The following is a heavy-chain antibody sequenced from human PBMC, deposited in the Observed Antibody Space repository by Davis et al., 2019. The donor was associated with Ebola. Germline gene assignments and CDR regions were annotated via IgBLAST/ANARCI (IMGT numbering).Heavy chain of an antibody. V-gene: IGHV1-18*01. D-gene: IGHD3-22*01. J-gene: IGHJ6*02. CDR2: IIPIFGTA. CDR3: ARDQNYYDSLYYYGMDV. CDR1: GYTFTSYG. Sequence: AASVKVSCKASGYTFTSYGISWVRQAPGQGLEWMGGIIPIFGTANYAQKLQGRVTMTTDTSTSTAYMELRSLRSDDTAVYYCARDQNYYDSLYYYGMDVWGQGTRSPSP.